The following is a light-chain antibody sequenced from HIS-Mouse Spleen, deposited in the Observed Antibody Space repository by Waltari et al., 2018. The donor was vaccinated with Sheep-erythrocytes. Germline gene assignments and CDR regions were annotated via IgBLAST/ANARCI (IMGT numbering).Light chain of an antibody. CDR1: SRYVGSYNL. J-gene: IGLJ1*01. CDR3: CSYAGSYNHV. CDR2: EGS. Sequence: QSALTQPASVSGSPGQSITISCTGTSRYVGSYNLVPWYQQHPGKAPKLMIYEGSKRPSGVSNRFSGSKSGNTASLTISGLQAEDEADYYCCSYAGSYNHVFATGTKVTVL. V-gene: IGLV2-23*01.